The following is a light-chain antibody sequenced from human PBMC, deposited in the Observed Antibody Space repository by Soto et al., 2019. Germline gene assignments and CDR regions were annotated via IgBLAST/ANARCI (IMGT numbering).Light chain of an antibody. CDR3: QQYDSGYT. CDR2: SAS. V-gene: IGKV3-15*01. CDR1: EGVNNN. Sequence: EIVMTQSPATLSVSPGARVTLSCRASEGVNNNLAWYQQKPGQAPRLLIYSASSRAPRIPGRFSGSGSGTEFTLSISSLQSEDFAVYYCQQYDSGYTFGQGTKLDI. J-gene: IGKJ2*01.